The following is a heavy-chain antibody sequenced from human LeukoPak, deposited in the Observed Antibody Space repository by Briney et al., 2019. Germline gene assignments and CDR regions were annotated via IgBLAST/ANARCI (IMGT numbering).Heavy chain of an antibody. V-gene: IGHV4-4*07. CDR3: ARSRWELLRYYYYYMDV. J-gene: IGHJ6*03. Sequence: SETLSLTCTVSGYSISSSYYWSWIRQPAGKGLEWIGRIYTSGSTNYNPSLKSRVTMSVDTSKNQFSLKLSSVTAADTAVYYCARSRWELLRYYYYYMDVWGKGTTVTVSS. CDR1: GYSISSSYY. CDR2: IYTSGST. D-gene: IGHD1-26*01.